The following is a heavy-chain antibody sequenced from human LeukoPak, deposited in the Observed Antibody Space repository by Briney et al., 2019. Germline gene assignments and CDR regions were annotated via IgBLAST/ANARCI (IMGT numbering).Heavy chain of an antibody. CDR1: GFTVSSNY. Sequence: GGSLRLSCAASGFTVSSNYMSWVRQAPGKGLERVSVIYSGGSTYYADSVKGRFTISRDNSKNTLYLQMNSLRAEDTAVYYCARESKSGYVRDGAFDIWGQGTMVTVSS. V-gene: IGHV3-53*01. CDR2: IYSGGST. J-gene: IGHJ3*02. CDR3: ARESKSGYVRDGAFDI. D-gene: IGHD5-12*01.